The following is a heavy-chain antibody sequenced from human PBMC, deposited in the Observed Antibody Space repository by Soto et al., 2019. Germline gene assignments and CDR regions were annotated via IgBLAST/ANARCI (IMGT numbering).Heavy chain of an antibody. V-gene: IGHV3-30*18. J-gene: IGHJ4*02. D-gene: IGHD6-19*01. Sequence: GGSLRLSCAASGFTFSSYGMHWVRQAPGKGLEWVAVISYDGSNKYYADSVKGRFTISRDNSKNTLYLQMNSLRAEDTAVYYCAKGYSSGWEDVDYWGQGTLVTVSS. CDR1: GFTFSSYG. CDR3: AKGYSSGWEDVDY. CDR2: ISYDGSNK.